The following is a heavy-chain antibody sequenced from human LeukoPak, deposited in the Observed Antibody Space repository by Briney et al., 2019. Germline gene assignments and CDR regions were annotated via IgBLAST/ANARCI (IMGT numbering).Heavy chain of an antibody. CDR3: ARAGVPEALLLWFGESTNWFDP. V-gene: IGHV4-34*01. CDR2: INHSGST. J-gene: IGHJ5*02. D-gene: IGHD3-10*01. CDR1: GGSFSGYY. Sequence: SETLSLTCAVYGGSFSGYYWSWIRQPPGKGLEWIGEINHSGSTNYNPSLKSRVTISVDASKNQFSLKLSSVTAADTAVYYCARAGVPEALLLWFGESTNWFDPWGQGTLVTVSS.